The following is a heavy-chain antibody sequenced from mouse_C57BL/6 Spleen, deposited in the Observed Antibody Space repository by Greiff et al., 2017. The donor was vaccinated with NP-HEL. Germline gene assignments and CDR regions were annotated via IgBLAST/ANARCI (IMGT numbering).Heavy chain of an antibody. J-gene: IGHJ3*01. V-gene: IGHV3-1*01. CDR1: GYSITSGYD. CDR3: ARGGWDVAWFAY. CDR2: ISYSGST. D-gene: IGHD4-1*01. Sequence: EVQLQESGPGMVKPSQSLSLTCTVTGYSITSGYDWHWIRHFPGNKLEWMGYISYSGSTNYNPSLKSRISITHDTSKNHFFLKLNSVTTEDTATYYCARGGWDVAWFAYWGQGTLVTVSA.